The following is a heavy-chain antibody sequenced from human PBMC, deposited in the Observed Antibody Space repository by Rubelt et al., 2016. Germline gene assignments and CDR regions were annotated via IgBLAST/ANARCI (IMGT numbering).Heavy chain of an antibody. V-gene: IGHV3-11*03. CDR1: GFTFSDSY. D-gene: IGHD3-10*01. CDR2: ITSSGTYA. J-gene: IGHJ6*03. Sequence: GGGLVKPGGSLRLSCAASGFTFSDSYMTWIRPAPGKGLEWVAYITSSGTYANYADYVKGRFTISRDNAKNSLYLQMNSLRAEETAVYSCVRKTTYGSGNSYNVAYFYMDVWGKGTTVIVSS. CDR3: VRKTTYGSGNSYNVAYFYMDV.